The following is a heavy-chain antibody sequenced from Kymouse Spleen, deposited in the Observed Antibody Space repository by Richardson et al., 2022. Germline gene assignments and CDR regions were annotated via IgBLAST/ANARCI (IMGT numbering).Heavy chain of an antibody. CDR3: ARQGAMVYYFDY. V-gene: IGHV4-39*01. Sequence: QLQLQESGPGLVKPSETLSLTCTVSGGSISSSSYYWGWIRQPPGKGLEWIGSIYYSGSTYYNPSLKSRVTISVDTSKNQFSLKLSSVTAADTAVYYCARQGAMVYYFDYWGQGTLVTVSS. D-gene: IGHD5-18,IGHD5-18*01. CDR1: GGSISSSSYY. J-gene: IGHJ4*02. CDR2: IYYSGST.